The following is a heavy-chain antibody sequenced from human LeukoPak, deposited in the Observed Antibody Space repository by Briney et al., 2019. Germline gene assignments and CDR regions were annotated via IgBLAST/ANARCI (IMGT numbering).Heavy chain of an antibody. V-gene: IGHV4-38-2*01. D-gene: IGHD3-3*01. Sequence: PLETLSLTCGVSGYSISSGYYWGWIRQPPGKGLEWIGSIYHSGSTYYHPSLKSRVTISVDTSKNQFSLKLRSVTAADTALYYCARWDSGEWFHDAFDIWGQGTGVTVSS. J-gene: IGHJ3*02. CDR1: GYSISSGYY. CDR3: ARWDSGEWFHDAFDI. CDR2: IYHSGST.